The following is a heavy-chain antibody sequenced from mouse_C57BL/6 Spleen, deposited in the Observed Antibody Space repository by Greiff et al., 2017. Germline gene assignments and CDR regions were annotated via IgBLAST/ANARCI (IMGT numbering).Heavy chain of an antibody. V-gene: IGHV1-26*01. CDR2: INPNNGGT. Sequence: VQLQQSGPELVKPGASVKISCKASGYTFTDYYMNWVKQSHGKSLEWIGDINPNNGGTSYNQKFKGKDTLTVDKSSSTAYMELRSLTSEDSAVXYCARGGYYSNLFDYWGQGTTLTVSS. CDR1: GYTFTDYY. D-gene: IGHD2-5*01. J-gene: IGHJ2*01. CDR3: ARGGYYSNLFDY.